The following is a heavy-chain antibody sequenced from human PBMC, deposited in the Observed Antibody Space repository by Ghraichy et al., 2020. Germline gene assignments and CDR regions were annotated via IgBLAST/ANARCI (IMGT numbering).Heavy chain of an antibody. J-gene: IGHJ4*02. CDR2: IYYSGST. V-gene: IGHV4-39*01. D-gene: IGHD3-3*01. CDR3: ARRYHDFWSGYYPYFDY. CDR1: GGSISSSSYY. Sequence: ESLNISCTVSGGSISSSSYYWDWIRQPPGKGLEWIGSIYYSGSTYYNPSLKSRVTISVDTSKNQFSLKLSSVTAADTAVYYCARRYHDFWSGYYPYFDYWGQGTLVTVSS.